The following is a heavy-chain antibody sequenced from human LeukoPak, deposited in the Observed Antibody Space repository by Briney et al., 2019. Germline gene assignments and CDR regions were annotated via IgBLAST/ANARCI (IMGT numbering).Heavy chain of an antibody. CDR3: ARGPPGGQFDP. V-gene: IGHV4-59*01. Sequence: PSETLSLTCTVSGGSISSYYWSWIRQPPGKGLEWIGYIYYSGSTNYNPSLKSRVTISVDTSKNQFSLKLSPVTAADTAVYYCARGPPGGQFDPWGQGTLVTVSS. D-gene: IGHD3-10*01. CDR2: IYYSGST. CDR1: GGSISSYY. J-gene: IGHJ5*02.